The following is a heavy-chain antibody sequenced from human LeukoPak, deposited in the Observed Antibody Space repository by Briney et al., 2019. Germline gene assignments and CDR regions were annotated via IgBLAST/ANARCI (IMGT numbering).Heavy chain of an antibody. CDR1: DGSINGYY. V-gene: IGHV4-59*08. J-gene: IGHJ2*01. CDR3: ARRVEMATADDWYFDL. Sequence: SETLSLTCTVSDGSINGYYWSWIRQPPGKGLEWIGYIYYSGSTNYNPSLKSRVTISVDTSKNQFSLKLSSVTAADTAVYYCARRVEMATADDWYFDLWGRGTLVTVSS. CDR2: IYYSGST. D-gene: IGHD5-24*01.